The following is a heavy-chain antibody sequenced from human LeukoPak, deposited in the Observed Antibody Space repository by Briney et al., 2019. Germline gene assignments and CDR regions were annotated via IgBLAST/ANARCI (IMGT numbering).Heavy chain of an antibody. CDR3: ARLVGAVD. V-gene: IGHV1-2*02. J-gene: IGHJ4*02. Sequence: ASVKVSCKASGGTFSSYAISWVRQAPGQGLEWMGWINPNSGGTNYAQKFQGRVTMTRDTSISTAYMELSRLRSDDTAVYYCARLVGAVDWGQGTLVTVSS. CDR2: INPNSGGT. D-gene: IGHD1-26*01. CDR1: GGTFSSYA.